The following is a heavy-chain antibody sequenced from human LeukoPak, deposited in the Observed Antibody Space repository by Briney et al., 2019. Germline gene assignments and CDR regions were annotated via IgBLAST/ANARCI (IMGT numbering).Heavy chain of an antibody. CDR1: GFTFSDAW. Sequence: GGSLRLSCVGSGFTFSDAWMSWVRQAPGKGLGWVGRIKSKSDGGTIDYAAPVKGRFIISRDDSRNTLYLQMNSLKTEDTAVYYCTTRRQDGWWGQGTLVTVS. J-gene: IGHJ4*02. CDR3: TTRRQDGW. CDR2: IKSKSDGGTI. V-gene: IGHV3-15*01. D-gene: IGHD2-15*01.